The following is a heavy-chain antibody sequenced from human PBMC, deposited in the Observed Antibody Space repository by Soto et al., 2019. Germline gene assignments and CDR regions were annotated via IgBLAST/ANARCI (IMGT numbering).Heavy chain of an antibody. CDR2: IYWDDDK. V-gene: IGHV2-5*02. D-gene: IGHD2-15*01. Sequence: QITLKESGPTRVRPTQTLTLTCTFSGFSLTTSGVGVGWIRQTPGKALEYLAVIYWDDDKRYSPSLKSRLTITKDTSKNQVVLMMANMDPMDTGTYFCAHRCYRSGCWDQGTFDYWGQGALVSVSS. CDR1: GFSLTTSGVG. J-gene: IGHJ4*02. CDR3: AHRCYRSGCWDQGTFDY.